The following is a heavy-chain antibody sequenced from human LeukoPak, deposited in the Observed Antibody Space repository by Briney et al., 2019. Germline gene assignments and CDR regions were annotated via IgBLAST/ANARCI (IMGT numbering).Heavy chain of an antibody. V-gene: IGHV3-21*01. Sequence: GGSLRLSCAASGFTFSSYSMNWVRQAPGKGLEWVSSINSSSTYIYYADSVKGRFTISRDNAKNSLYLLMNSLRVEDTAMYHCARDRGNIVVAPNAIRGWFDPWGQGTLVTVSS. CDR3: ARDRGNIVVAPNAIRGWFDP. J-gene: IGHJ5*02. CDR2: INSSSTYI. D-gene: IGHD2-2*02. CDR1: GFTFSSYS.